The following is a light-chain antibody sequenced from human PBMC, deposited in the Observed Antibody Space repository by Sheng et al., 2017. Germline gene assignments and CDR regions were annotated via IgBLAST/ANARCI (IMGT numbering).Light chain of an antibody. CDR3: HQYSLYWT. Sequence: QMTQSPSTLSASVGDRITITCRASQNIGSWVAWYQHKPGKAPKLLIYKASTLVEWGPDSRFSGSGSGTEFTLTVSSLQPDDFATYYCHQYSLYWTFGQGTKVEVK. J-gene: IGKJ1*01. CDR2: KAS. CDR1: QNIGSW. V-gene: IGKV1-5*03.